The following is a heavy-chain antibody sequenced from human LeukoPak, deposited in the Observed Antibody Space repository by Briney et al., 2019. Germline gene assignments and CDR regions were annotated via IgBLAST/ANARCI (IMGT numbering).Heavy chain of an antibody. CDR3: ARGKSLTGLYDSSGYDWFDP. CDR1: GYTFTGYY. Sequence: ASVRVSCKASGYTFTGYYMHWMRQAPGQGLEWMGWINPNSGGTNYAQKFQGRVTMTRDTSISTAYMELSSLRSDDTAVYYCARGKSLTGLYDSSGYDWFDPWGQGTLVTVSS. V-gene: IGHV1-2*02. D-gene: IGHD3-22*01. CDR2: INPNSGGT. J-gene: IGHJ5*02.